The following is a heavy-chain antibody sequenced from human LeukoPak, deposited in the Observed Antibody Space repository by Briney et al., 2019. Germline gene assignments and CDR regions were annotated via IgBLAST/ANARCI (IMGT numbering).Heavy chain of an antibody. Sequence: GGSLRLSCVASGFTFRIYSMNWVRQAPGKGLEWVASMSSSSSFITYADSIKGRFTISRDNAKNSLYLQMNSLRAEDTAVYYCVKNRQSSSSDLAYWGQGTLVTVSS. CDR2: MSSSSSFI. CDR3: VKNRQSSSSDLAY. D-gene: IGHD6-6*01. CDR1: GFTFRIYS. V-gene: IGHV3-21*06. J-gene: IGHJ4*02.